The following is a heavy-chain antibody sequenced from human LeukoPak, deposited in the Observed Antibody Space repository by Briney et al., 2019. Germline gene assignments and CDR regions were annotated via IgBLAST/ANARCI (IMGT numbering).Heavy chain of an antibody. CDR2: IYTHDSDT. CDR1: GYNFATYW. Sequence: GASLQISCHGSGYNFATYWNGSLSQVPGEGLEWRGLIYTHDSDTNYSPSFRGQVTLSVDRSVSTAYLQWSSVTTSDTAIYYCARQWLRGNYRHLDSWGQGTLVTVSS. D-gene: IGHD3-10*01. CDR3: ARQWLRGNYRHLDS. V-gene: IGHV5-51*01. J-gene: IGHJ4*02.